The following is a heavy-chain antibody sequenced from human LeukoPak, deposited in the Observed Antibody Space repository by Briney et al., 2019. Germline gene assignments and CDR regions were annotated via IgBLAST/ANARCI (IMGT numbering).Heavy chain of an antibody. D-gene: IGHD6-13*01. CDR2: IYYSGST. J-gene: IGHJ4*02. CDR3: ARGGQQLVLDY. V-gene: IGHV4-59*01. CDR1: GGSISSYY. Sequence: SETLSLTCTVSGGSISSYYWSWIRQPPGKGLEWIGYIYYSGSTNYNPSLKSRVTLSVDTSKNQFSLKLSSVTAADTAVYYCARGGQQLVLDYWGQGTLVTVSS.